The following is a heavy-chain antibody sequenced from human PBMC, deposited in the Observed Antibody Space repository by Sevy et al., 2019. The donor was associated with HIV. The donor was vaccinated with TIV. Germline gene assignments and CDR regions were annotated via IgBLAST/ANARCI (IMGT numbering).Heavy chain of an antibody. D-gene: IGHD3-10*02. CDR1: GFNFQIFG. V-gene: IGHV3-30*18. CDR3: TKESLRGTYIRGDFDH. J-gene: IGHJ4*02. CDR2: ISSDGINH. Sequence: GGSLRLSCSAFGFNFQIFGMHWVRQAPGKGPEWLAVISSDGINHNYAASMKGRFTIYRDNSKSLLFLQMNSLTPNDTAVYFCTKESLRGTYIRGDFDHWGQGTLVTVSS.